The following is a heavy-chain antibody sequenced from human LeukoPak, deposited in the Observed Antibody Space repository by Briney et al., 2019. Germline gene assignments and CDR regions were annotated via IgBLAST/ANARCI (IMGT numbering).Heavy chain of an antibody. D-gene: IGHD2-2*01. V-gene: IGHV3-11*04. CDR2: ISSSGSTI. J-gene: IGHJ6*03. Sequence: GGSLRLSCAASGFTISDYYMSWIRQAPGKGLEWVSYISSSGSTIYYADSVKGRFTISRDNAKNSLYLQMNSLRAEDTAVYYCARVGPQGYCSSTSCPRHYYYMDVWGKGTTVTVSS. CDR3: ARVGPQGYCSSTSCPRHYYYMDV. CDR1: GFTISDYY.